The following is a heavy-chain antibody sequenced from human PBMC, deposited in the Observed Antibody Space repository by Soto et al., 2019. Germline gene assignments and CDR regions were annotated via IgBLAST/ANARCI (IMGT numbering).Heavy chain of an antibody. CDR1: GFTFSAYH. Sequence: QVQLVESGGGVVQPGRSLRLSCAASGFTFSAYHMHWVRQAPGKGLEWVAVILYDGSYHYYGDSVEGRFTISRDNSKNTMYLQMNSLREEDTAMYYCAKGASRGSSWYGNFDPWGQGTLVTVSS. D-gene: IGHD6-13*01. CDR2: ILYDGSYH. CDR3: AKGASRGSSWYGNFDP. J-gene: IGHJ5*02. V-gene: IGHV3-30*18.